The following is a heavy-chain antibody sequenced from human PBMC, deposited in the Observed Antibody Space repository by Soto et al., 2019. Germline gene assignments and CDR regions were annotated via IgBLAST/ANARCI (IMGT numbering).Heavy chain of an antibody. V-gene: IGHV3-30*03. Sequence: QVQLVESGGGVVQPGRSLRLSCAASGFPFTTYGMHWVREGPGKGLEWVAVISYDGSNKYYADSVKGGFTISRDNSKKTLYLQMNSLRPEDTALYYCFGGQYYFDYRGQGTLVTVSS. D-gene: IGHD3-10*01. CDR2: ISYDGSNK. CDR1: GFPFTTYG. J-gene: IGHJ4*02. CDR3: FGGQYYFDY.